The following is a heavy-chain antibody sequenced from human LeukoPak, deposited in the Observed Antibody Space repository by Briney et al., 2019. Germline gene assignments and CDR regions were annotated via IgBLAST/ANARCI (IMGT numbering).Heavy chain of an antibody. CDR3: AKPYPTLTTSAVLDN. CDR1: GFTLSSYA. CDR2: TSSSDSGK. D-gene: IGHD1-1*01. J-gene: IGHJ4*02. V-gene: IGHV3-23*01. Sequence: LPGGSLRLSCVVSGFTLSSYAMSWVRQAPGKGLEWVAATSSSDSGKYHADSVRGRFTISRDNSKNTVYLQINTLRTDDAAIYYCAKPYPTLTTSAVLDNWGQGTLVTVSS.